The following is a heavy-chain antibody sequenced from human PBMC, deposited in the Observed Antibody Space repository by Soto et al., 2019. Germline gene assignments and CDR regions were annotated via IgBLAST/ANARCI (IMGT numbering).Heavy chain of an antibody. CDR3: AKDFGGYCSSTSCSVSNGMDV. J-gene: IGHJ6*02. CDR2: ISYDGSNK. CDR1: GFTFSSYG. D-gene: IGHD2-2*01. Sequence: PGGSLRLSCAASGFTFSSYGMHWVRQAPGKGLEWVAVISYDGSNKYYADSVKGRFTISRDNSKNTLYLQMNSLRAEDTAVYYCAKDFGGYCSSTSCSVSNGMDVWGRGTTVIVSS. V-gene: IGHV3-30*18.